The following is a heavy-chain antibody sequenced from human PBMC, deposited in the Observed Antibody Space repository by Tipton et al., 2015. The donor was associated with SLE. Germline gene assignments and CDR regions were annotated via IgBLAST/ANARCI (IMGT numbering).Heavy chain of an antibody. V-gene: IGHV4-59*08. CDR2: IYYSGST. CDR1: GFTFSSYA. Sequence: LRLSCAASGFTFSSYAMSWVRQAPGKGLEWIGYIYYSGSTNYNPSLKSRVTISVDTSKNQFSLKLSSVTAADTAVYYCARAKRTIFGVVNPFDIWGQGTMVTVSS. J-gene: IGHJ3*02. D-gene: IGHD3-3*01. CDR3: ARAKRTIFGVVNPFDI.